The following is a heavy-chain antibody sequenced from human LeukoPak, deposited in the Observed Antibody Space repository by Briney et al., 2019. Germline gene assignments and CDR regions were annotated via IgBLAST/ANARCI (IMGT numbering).Heavy chain of an antibody. CDR2: IIPILGIA. CDR1: GGTFSIYA. V-gene: IGHV1-69*04. J-gene: IGHJ3*02. D-gene: IGHD3-10*01. CDR3: ARDSKQLLWFGELSHDAFDI. Sequence: SVKVSCKAPGGTFSIYAISWVRQAPGRGLEWMGRIIPILGIANYAQRFQGRVTITADKSTSTAYMELSSLRSEDTAVYYCARDSKQLLWFGELSHDAFDIWGQGTMVTVSS.